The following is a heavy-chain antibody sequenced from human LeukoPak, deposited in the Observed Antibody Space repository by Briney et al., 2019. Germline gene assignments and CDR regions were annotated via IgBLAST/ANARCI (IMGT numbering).Heavy chain of an antibody. D-gene: IGHD6-13*01. J-gene: IGHJ4*02. CDR2: ISSSSGYI. V-gene: IGHV3-21*01. CDR1: GYTFSSYN. CDR3: SRAMRSGTSSSGTFDY. Sequence: PGGSLRLSCAASGYTFSSYNMRWVRQAPAKELEWGSCISSSSGYIYYADSVKGRFTISIDNAKNSLYLKLNSLRAEDTAVYYCSRAMRSGTSSSGTFDYWGQGTLVTVS.